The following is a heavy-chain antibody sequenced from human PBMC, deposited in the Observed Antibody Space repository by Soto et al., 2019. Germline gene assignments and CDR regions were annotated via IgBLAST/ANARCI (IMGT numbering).Heavy chain of an antibody. D-gene: IGHD7-27*01. Sequence: VGSLRLSCAASGFTFSSYAMSWVRQAPGKGLEWVSAISGSGGSTYYADSVKGRFTISRDNSKNTLYLQMNSLRAEDTAVYYCAKARSLTYYYYGMDVWGQGTTVTVSS. CDR3: AKARSLTYYYYGMDV. J-gene: IGHJ6*02. V-gene: IGHV3-23*01. CDR1: GFTFSSYA. CDR2: ISGSGGST.